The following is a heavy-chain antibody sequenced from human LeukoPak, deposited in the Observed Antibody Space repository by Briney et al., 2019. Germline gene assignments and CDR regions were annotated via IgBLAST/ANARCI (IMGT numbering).Heavy chain of an antibody. V-gene: IGHV4-39*01. CDR3: ASSPGIAAAGTWYYYYGMDV. D-gene: IGHD6-13*01. CDR2: IYYSGST. Sequence: PSETLSLTCTVSGGSISSSSYYWGWIRQPPGKGLEWIGSIYYSGSTYYNPSPKSRVTISVDTSKNQFSLKLSSVTAADTAVYYCASSPGIAAAGTWYYYYGMDVWGQGTTVTVSS. CDR1: GGSISSSSYY. J-gene: IGHJ6*02.